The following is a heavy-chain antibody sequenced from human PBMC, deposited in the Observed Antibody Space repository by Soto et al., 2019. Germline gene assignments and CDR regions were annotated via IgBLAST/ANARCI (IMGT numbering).Heavy chain of an antibody. CDR3: AREVQVHTPAFVY. V-gene: IGHV1-69*19. Sequence: QVHLVQSGAEMKKPGSSVKVSCQSSGGTFNTYAMNWVRQAPGQGPEWMGDISPMFGAANYAPKFQGRVTITADESTGTSYLQLSSLPSDDTALYFCAREVQVHTPAFVYWGQGTLVTVSS. CDR2: ISPMFGAA. CDR1: GGTFNTYA. D-gene: IGHD3-10*01. J-gene: IGHJ4*02.